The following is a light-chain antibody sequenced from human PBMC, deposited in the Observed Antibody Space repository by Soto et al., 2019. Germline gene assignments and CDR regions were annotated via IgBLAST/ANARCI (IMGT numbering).Light chain of an antibody. J-gene: IGLJ1*01. CDR3: SSFTRSSTYV. V-gene: IGLV2-14*03. CDR1: SSDVGGYNF. CDR2: DVT. Sequence: QAVVTQPASVSGSPGQSITISCTGTSSDVGGYNFVSWYQQHPGKAPKLMIYDVTSRPSGVSHRFSGSKSDNTASLTISGLQAEDEADYYCSSFTRSSTYVFGTGTKVTVL.